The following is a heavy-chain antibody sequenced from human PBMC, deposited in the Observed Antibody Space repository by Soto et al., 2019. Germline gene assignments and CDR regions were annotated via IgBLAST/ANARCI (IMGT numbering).Heavy chain of an antibody. Sequence: GGSLRLSCAASGFIFSNFWMHWVRQAPGKGLLWATRITSDGSSTFYADSVRGRFTISRDNAKNTLYLQMNSLRAEDTGLYLSPSLLHGGTTVPPPDHWGRGTMVTVSS. CDR1: GFIFSNFW. J-gene: IGHJ4*03. D-gene: IGHD4-17*01. CDR2: ITSDGSST. V-gene: IGHV3-74*01. CDR3: PSLLHGGTTVPPPDH.